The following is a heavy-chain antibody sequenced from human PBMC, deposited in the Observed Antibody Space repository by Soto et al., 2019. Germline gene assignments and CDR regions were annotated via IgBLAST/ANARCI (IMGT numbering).Heavy chain of an antibody. V-gene: IGHV3-48*02. J-gene: IGHJ5*02. D-gene: IGHD3-10*01. Sequence: EVQLVESGGGLVQPGGSLRLSCAASGFTFSSSPMNWLRQAPGKGLEWVSYIGTSSTYIHYADSVKGRFTISRDDAKNSLYLQMDSLRDEDTSVYYCARDVWVYGSGSHYNNWFDPWGQGTPVSVSS. CDR1: GFTFSSSP. CDR2: IGTSSTYI. CDR3: ARDVWVYGSGSHYNNWFDP.